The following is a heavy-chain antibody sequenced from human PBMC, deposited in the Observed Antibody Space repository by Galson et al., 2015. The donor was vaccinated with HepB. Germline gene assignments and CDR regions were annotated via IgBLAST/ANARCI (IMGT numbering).Heavy chain of an antibody. V-gene: IGHV1-24*01. D-gene: IGHD1-14*01. CDR1: GYTLSEFS. Sequence: SVKVSCKVSGYTLSEFSIHWVRQAPGKGLEWLGGFNPEHGDAIYTQKFKGRVTMTEDASTDTAFMELSSLRSEDTAVYYCATDRITFPGRSPAGFDYWGPGTTVTVSS. CDR3: ATDRITFPGRSPAGFDY. CDR2: FNPEHGDA. J-gene: IGHJ4*03.